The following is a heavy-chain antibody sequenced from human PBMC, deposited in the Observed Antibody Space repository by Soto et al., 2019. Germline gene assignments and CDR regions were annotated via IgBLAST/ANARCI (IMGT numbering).Heavy chain of an antibody. CDR1: XXTFSSYW. CDR2: INSDGSST. CDR3: VRTSLVVAAATREDY. D-gene: IGHD2-15*01. J-gene: IGHJ4*02. V-gene: IGHV3-74*01. Sequence: EVQLVESGGGLVQPGGSLRLSCAASXXTFSSYWMHWVRQAPGKGLVWVSRINSDGSSTSYADSVKGRFTISRDNAKNTLYLQMNSLRAEDTAVYYCVRTSLVVAAATREDYWGQGTPVTVSS.